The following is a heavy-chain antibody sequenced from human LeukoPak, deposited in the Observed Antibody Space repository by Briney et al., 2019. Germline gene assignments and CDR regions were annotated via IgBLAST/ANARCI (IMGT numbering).Heavy chain of an antibody. J-gene: IGHJ2*01. D-gene: IGHD2-21*02. CDR2: ISYDGSNK. CDR1: GFPFSSYA. Sequence: QPGRSLRLSCAASGFPFSSYAMHWVRQAPGKGLEWVAVISYDGSNKYYADSVKGRFTISRDNSKNTLYLQMNSLRAEDTAVYYCAREGYGGDSDWYFDLWGRGTLVTVSS. CDR3: AREGYGGDSDWYFDL. V-gene: IGHV3-30-3*01.